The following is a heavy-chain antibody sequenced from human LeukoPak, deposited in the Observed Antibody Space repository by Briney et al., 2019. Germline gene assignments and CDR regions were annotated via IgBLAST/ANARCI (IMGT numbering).Heavy chain of an antibody. Sequence: EASVKVSCKASGYTFTGYYMHWVRQAPGQGLEWMGWINPNSGGTNYAQKFQGRVTMTRDTSITTAYMELSRLRSDDTAVYYCARGQGGDSGGPCGDHWGQGTLVTVSS. V-gene: IGHV1-2*02. J-gene: IGHJ4*02. CDR1: GYTFTGYY. D-gene: IGHD2-15*01. CDR2: INPNSGGT. CDR3: ARGQGGDSGGPCGDH.